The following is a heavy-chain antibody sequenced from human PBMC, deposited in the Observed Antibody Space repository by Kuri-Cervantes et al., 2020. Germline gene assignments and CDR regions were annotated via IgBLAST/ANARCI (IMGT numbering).Heavy chain of an antibody. V-gene: IGHV3-43D*04. J-gene: IGHJ6*03. Sequence: GGSLRLSWAASGFTSDDYAMHWVRQAPGKGLEWVALISWGGGSTYYADSVKGRFTISRDNAKNTLYLQMNSLRAEDTAVYYCVRDGSPTWGSLGSTAMDMDVWGKGTTVTVSS. D-gene: IGHD5-18*01. CDR1: GFTSDDYA. CDR3: VRDGSPTWGSLGSTAMDMDV. CDR2: ISWGGGST.